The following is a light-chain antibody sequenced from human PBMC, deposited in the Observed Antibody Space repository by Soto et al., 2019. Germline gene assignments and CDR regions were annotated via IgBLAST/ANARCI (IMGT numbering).Light chain of an antibody. Sequence: EIVITQSPATLSVSPGERATLSCGASQSVSSNLAWYQQRPGQAPRLLIYGASTRATGIPARFSGSGSGTEFTLTISSLQSEDFAVYHCQQYNDWYTFGQGTKVDIK. CDR1: QSVSSN. CDR3: QQYNDWYT. J-gene: IGKJ2*01. V-gene: IGKV3-15*01. CDR2: GAS.